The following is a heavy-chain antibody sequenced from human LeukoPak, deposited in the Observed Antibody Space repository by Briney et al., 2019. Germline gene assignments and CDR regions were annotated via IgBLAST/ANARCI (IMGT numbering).Heavy chain of an antibody. J-gene: IGHJ4*02. CDR3: ARQGVAAAGIGYFDY. CDR2: IYYSGST. Sequence: SETLSLTCAVYGGSFSGYYWSWIRQPPGKGLEWIGSIYYSGSTYYNPSLKSRVTISVDTSKNQFSLKLSSVTAADTAVYYCARQGVAAAGIGYFDYWGQGTLVTVSS. D-gene: IGHD6-13*01. CDR1: GGSFSGYY. V-gene: IGHV4-34*01.